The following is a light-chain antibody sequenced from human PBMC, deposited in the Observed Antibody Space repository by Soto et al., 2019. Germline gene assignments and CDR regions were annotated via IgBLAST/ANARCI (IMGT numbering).Light chain of an antibody. Sequence: DIQMTQSPSTLSASVGDRVTITCRASQGISSWLAWYQQKPGKAPKLLIYDASTVESGVPSRFTGRGSWTEFTLTISSLQPEDFATYYCQQYKSYSRMFGQGTKVDIK. CDR2: DAS. CDR1: QGISSW. CDR3: QQYKSYSRM. V-gene: IGKV1-5*01. J-gene: IGKJ1*01.